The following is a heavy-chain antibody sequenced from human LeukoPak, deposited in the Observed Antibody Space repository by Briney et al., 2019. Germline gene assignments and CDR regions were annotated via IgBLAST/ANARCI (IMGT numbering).Heavy chain of an antibody. V-gene: IGHV4-59*01. CDR2: IYYSGST. CDR1: GGSISSYY. J-gene: IGHJ4*02. CDR3: ARGAGSGSYPNYDYFDY. D-gene: IGHD3-10*01. Sequence: SETLSLTCTVSGGSISSYYWSWIRQPPGKGLEWIGYIYYSGSTNYNPSLKSRVTISVDTSKNQFSLKLSSVTAADTAVYYCARGAGSGSYPNYDYFDYWGQGTLVTVSS.